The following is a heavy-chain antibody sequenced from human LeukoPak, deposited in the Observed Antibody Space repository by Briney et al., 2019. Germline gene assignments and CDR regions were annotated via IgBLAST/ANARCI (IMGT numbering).Heavy chain of an antibody. V-gene: IGHV4-39*01. Sequence: PSETLSLTCTASGGSISSSSYYWGWIRQPPGKGLEWIGSIYCSGSTYYNPSLKSRVTISVDTSKNQFSLKLSSVTAADTAVYYCASLRRIVVVPAATYYYYYGMDVWGQGTTVTVSS. CDR3: ASLRRIVVVPAATYYYYYGMDV. CDR1: GGSISSSSYY. J-gene: IGHJ6*02. CDR2: IYCSGST. D-gene: IGHD2-2*01.